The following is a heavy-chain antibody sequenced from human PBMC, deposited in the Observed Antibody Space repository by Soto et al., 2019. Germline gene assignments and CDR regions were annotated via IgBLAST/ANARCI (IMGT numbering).Heavy chain of an antibody. CDR2: ISAHNGNT. V-gene: IGHV1-18*01. D-gene: IGHD1-1*01. CDR3: ARGRYGDY. J-gene: IGHJ4*02. Sequence: QVHLVQSGAEVKKPGASVKVSCKGSGYDFTTYGITWVRQAPGQGLEWMAWISAHNGNTDYAQKLQGRATVTRDTSTSTAYMELRSLRSDDTAVYSSARGRYGDYWGQGALVTVSS. CDR1: GYDFTTYG.